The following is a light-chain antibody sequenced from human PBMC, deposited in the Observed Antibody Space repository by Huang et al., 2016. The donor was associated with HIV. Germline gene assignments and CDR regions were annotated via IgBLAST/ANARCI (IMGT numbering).Light chain of an antibody. CDR3: QQYNDFRST. V-gene: IGKV3-15*01. CDR2: AAS. Sequence: ETVMTQFPVTLSVSPGDRASLSCRSSQFVSRHLAWYQQKPGKAPRLLIYAASTRATGVPARFSGSGAGTEFTLTISTLQSEDSAVYYCQQYNDFRSTFGPGTRVEIK. J-gene: IGKJ3*01. CDR1: QFVSRH.